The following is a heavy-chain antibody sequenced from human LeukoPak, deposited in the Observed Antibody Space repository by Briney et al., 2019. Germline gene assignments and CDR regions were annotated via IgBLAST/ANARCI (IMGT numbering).Heavy chain of an antibody. V-gene: IGHV3-30-3*01. J-gene: IGHJ4*02. D-gene: IGHD3-22*01. Sequence: GGSLRLSCAASGFTFSSYAMHWVRQAPGKGLEWVAVISYDGSNKYYADSVKGRFTISRDNSKNTLYLQMNSLRAEDTAVYYCAREMKDYYDSSGSTDYWGQGTLVTVSS. CDR3: AREMKDYYDSSGSTDY. CDR1: GFTFSSYA. CDR2: ISYDGSNK.